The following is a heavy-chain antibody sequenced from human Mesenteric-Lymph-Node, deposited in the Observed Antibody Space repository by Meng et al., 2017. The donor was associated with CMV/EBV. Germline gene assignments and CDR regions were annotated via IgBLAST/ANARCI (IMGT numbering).Heavy chain of an antibody. CDR3: ARLEQQLDTLDY. Sequence: CAASGFSFGTYTMTWVRQAPGKGLEWVSSISSTSSYTFSADSVKGRFTISRDNAKNSLYLQMNSLRAEDTAVYYCARLEQQLDTLDYWGQGTLVTISS. J-gene: IGHJ4*02. CDR1: GFSFGTYT. CDR2: ISSTSSYT. D-gene: IGHD6-13*01. V-gene: IGHV3-21*01.